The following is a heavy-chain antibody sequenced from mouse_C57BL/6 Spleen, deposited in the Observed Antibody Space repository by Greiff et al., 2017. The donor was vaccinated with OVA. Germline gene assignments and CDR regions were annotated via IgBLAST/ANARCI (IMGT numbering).Heavy chain of an antibody. Sequence: EVQGVESGGDLVKPGGSLKLSCAASGFTFSSYGMSWVRQTPDKRLEWVATISSGGSYTYYPDSVKGRFTISRDNAKNTLYLQMSSLKSEDTAMYYCAAYGSEGYFDVWGTGTTVTVSS. V-gene: IGHV5-6*01. CDR2: ISSGGSYT. CDR1: GFTFSSYG. D-gene: IGHD1-1*01. J-gene: IGHJ1*03. CDR3: AAYGSEGYFDV.